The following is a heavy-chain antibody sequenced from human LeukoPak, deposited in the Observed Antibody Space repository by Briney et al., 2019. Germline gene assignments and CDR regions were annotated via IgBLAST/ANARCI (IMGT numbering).Heavy chain of an antibody. CDR1: GFTFSSYY. Sequence: GGSLRLSCAASGFTFSSYYMNWVRQAPGKGLEWVSVISGGGDDTSYADSARGRFTVSRDNSMNTLYLQMNSLRAEDTAVYYCAKDSRESSGHFPYYYYYHYGLDVWGQGTTVTVSS. CDR2: ISGGGDDT. D-gene: IGHD3-22*01. J-gene: IGHJ6*02. CDR3: AKDSRESSGHFPYYYYYHYGLDV. V-gene: IGHV3-23*01.